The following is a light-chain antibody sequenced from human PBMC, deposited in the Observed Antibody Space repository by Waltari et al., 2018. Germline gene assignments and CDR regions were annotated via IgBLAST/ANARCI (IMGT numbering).Light chain of an antibody. V-gene: IGKV1-39*01. CDR3: QHRGT. CDR1: QSISVY. Sequence: DIQMTQSPSTLSASVGDRVTISCRAGQSISVYLNWYQQKHGEAPKLLIHGATTLENGVPSRFSGSGSGTEFTLTISTLQPEDFATYYCQHRGTFGQGTKVEIE. J-gene: IGKJ1*01. CDR2: GAT.